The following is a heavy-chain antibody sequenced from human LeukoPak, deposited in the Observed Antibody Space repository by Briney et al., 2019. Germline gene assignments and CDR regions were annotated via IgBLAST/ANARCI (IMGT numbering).Heavy chain of an antibody. CDR3: ARGRGREYDSSGYYKY. D-gene: IGHD3-22*01. CDR1: GFTFSSYW. J-gene: IGHJ4*02. V-gene: IGHV3-74*01. CDR2: INSDRSST. Sequence: GESLRLSCAASGFTFSSYWMHWVRQAPGKGLVWVSRINSDRSSTSYADSVKGRFTISRDNAKNTLYLQMNSLRAEDTAVYYCARGRGREYDSSGYYKYWGQGTLVTVSS.